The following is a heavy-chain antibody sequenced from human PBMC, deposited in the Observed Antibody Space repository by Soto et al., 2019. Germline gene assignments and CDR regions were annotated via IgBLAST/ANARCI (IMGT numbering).Heavy chain of an antibody. V-gene: IGHV3-21*01. CDR1: GFTFSSYS. J-gene: IGHJ3*02. CDR3: ARDSRSSSSGARAFDI. CDR2: ISSSSSYI. Sequence: GGSLRLSCAASGFTFSSYSMNWVRQAPGKGLEWVSSISSSSSYIYYADSVKGRFTISRDNAKNSLYLQMNSLRAEDTAVYYCARDSRSSSSGARAFDIWGQGTMVTVSS. D-gene: IGHD6-6*01.